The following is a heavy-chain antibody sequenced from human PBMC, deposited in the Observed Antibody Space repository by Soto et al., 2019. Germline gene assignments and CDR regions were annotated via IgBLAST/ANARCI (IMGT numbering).Heavy chain of an antibody. J-gene: IGHJ5*02. CDR2: IYFTGNA. Sequence: SETLSLTCIVSGGSITRSSYFWGWVRQPPGKGLEWIGTIYFTGNAYYTPSLKSRLTTSIDTSKNEFSLRLNSVTAADTAVYYCAGQTFTIAAASYGRSNWFDPWGPGTLVTVSS. CDR1: GGSITRSSYF. V-gene: IGHV4-39*01. D-gene: IGHD6-25*01. CDR3: AGQTFTIAAASYGRSNWFDP.